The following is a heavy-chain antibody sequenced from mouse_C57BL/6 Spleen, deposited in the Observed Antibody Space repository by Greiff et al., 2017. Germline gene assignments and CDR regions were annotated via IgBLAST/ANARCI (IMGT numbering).Heavy chain of an antibody. V-gene: IGHV5-6*01. CDR1: GFTFSSYG. Sequence: EVMLVESGGDLVKPGGSLKLSCAASGFTFSSYGMSWVRQTPDKRLEWVATISSGGSYTYYPDSVKGRFTISRDNAKNTLYLQMSSLKSEDTAMYYCARLTAQALAWFAYWGQGTLVTVSA. J-gene: IGHJ3*01. D-gene: IGHD3-2*02. CDR3: ARLTAQALAWFAY. CDR2: ISSGGSYT.